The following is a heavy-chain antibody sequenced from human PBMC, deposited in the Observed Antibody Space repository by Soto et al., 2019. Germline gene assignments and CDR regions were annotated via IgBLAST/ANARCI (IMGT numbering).Heavy chain of an antibody. CDR3: AKLLGPSGDPFDY. J-gene: IGHJ4*02. CDR1: GFPFSSYA. V-gene: IGHV3-23*01. D-gene: IGHD4-17*01. CDR2: ISGSGGST. Sequence: PEGTLRLSCSASGFPFSSYAMSWVRPAPGKGLEWVSAISGSGGSTYYAESVKGRFTISRDNAKSTLYLQMNSLRAEDTAVYYCAKLLGPSGDPFDYWGQRTLVTV.